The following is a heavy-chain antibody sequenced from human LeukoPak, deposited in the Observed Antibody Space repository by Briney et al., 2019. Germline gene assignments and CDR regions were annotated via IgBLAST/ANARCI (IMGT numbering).Heavy chain of an antibody. V-gene: IGHV3-48*01. CDR2: ISSSSDTI. Sequence: AGGSLSLSCAASGFTFSSYGMNWVRQAPGKGLEWVSYISSSSDTIYYADSVKGRFTISRDNAKNSLYLQMNSLRAEEKAVYYCARRDYHGSSCYYDSSYWGQGTLVTVSS. CDR1: GFTFSSYG. CDR3: ARRDYHGSSCYYDSSY. J-gene: IGHJ4*02. D-gene: IGHD3-22*01.